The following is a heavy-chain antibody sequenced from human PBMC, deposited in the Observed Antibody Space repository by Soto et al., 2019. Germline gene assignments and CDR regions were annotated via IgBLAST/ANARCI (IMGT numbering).Heavy chain of an antibody. V-gene: IGHV4-30-4*08. Sequence: PSETLSLTCTVSGGSFSPNYWSWIRQPPGKGLEWIGYIYYSGSTYYNPSLKSRVTISVDTSKNQFSLKLSSVTAADTAVYYCDRVNIYDILTGYHYYYGMDVWGQGTTVTVSS. D-gene: IGHD3-9*01. CDR3: DRVNIYDILTGYHYYYGMDV. CDR2: IYYSGST. J-gene: IGHJ6*02. CDR1: GGSFSPNY.